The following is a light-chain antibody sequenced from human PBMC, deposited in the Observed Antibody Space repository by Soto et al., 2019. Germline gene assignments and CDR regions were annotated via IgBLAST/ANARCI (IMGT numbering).Light chain of an antibody. V-gene: IGKV3-11*01. CDR3: QQRINGPPVT. J-gene: IGKJ4*01. CDR1: QSVSTY. Sequence: VLTQSPATLSLSQGERATLSCRDSQSVSTYLAWYQQKPGQAPRLLIFDASNRATGTPARFSGRGSGTDVTHTVSSLEHADFAVDCGQQRINGPPVTFGGGTKGESK. CDR2: DAS.